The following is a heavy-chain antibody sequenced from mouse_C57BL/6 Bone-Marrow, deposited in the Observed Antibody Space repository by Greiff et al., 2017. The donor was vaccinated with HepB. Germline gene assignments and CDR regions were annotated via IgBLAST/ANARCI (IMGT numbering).Heavy chain of an antibody. Sequence: EVKVVESGGGLVQPGGSLKLSCAASGFTFSDYYMYWVRQTPEKRLEWVAYISNGGGSTYYPDTVKGRFTISRDNAKNTLYMQMSRLKSEDTAMYYCARHFGYYFDYWGQGTTLTVSS. CDR3: ARHFGYYFDY. CDR1: GFTFSDYY. V-gene: IGHV5-12*01. D-gene: IGHD1-2*01. CDR2: ISNGGGST. J-gene: IGHJ2*01.